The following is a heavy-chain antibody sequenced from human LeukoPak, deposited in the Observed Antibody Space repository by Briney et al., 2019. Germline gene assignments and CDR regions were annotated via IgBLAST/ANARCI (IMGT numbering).Heavy chain of an antibody. D-gene: IGHD5-18*01. CDR1: GLTVSSNY. CDR3: AREMIQLPGYFDY. V-gene: IGHV3-53*01. Sequence: GGSLRLSCAASGLTVSSNYMSWVRQAPGKGLEWVSVTYSGGNTFYADSVKGRFTISRDNSKNTLYLQMSSLRAEDTAVYYCAREMIQLPGYFDYWGQGTLVTVSS. CDR2: TYSGGNT. J-gene: IGHJ4*02.